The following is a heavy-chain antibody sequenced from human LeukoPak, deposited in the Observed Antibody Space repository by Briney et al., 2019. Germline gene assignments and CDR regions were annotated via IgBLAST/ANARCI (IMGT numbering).Heavy chain of an antibody. CDR2: FDPEDGET. D-gene: IGHD6-13*01. J-gene: IGHJ5*02. V-gene: IGHV1-24*01. CDR1: GYTLTELS. CDR3: ATDYSSSWYGQNWFDP. Sequence: ASVKVSCKVSGYTLTELSMHWVRQAPGKGLEWMGGFDPEDGETIYAQKFQGRVTMTEDTSTDTAYMELSSLRSEDTAVYYCATDYSSSWYGQNWFDPWGQGTLVTVSS.